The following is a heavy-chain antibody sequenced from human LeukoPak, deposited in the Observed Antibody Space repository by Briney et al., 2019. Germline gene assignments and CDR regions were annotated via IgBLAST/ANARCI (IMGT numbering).Heavy chain of an antibody. CDR2: IGSDGSIT. Sequence: PGGSLRLSCAASGFTFSSYWMHWVRQAPGKGLAWASVIGSDGSITTYADSVKGRFTISRDTAKNTLYLQMNSLRAEDTAVYYCARDGRSGNFDKWGQGTLVSVSS. CDR3: ARDGRSGNFDK. D-gene: IGHD1-26*01. V-gene: IGHV3-74*01. CDR1: GFTFSSYW. J-gene: IGHJ4*02.